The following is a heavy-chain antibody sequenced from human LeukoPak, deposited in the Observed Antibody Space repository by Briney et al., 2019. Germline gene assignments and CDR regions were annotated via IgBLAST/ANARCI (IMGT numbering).Heavy chain of an antibody. CDR2: INHSGST. CDR3: ARHYTSAWYWLY. Sequence: PSETLSLTCAVYGGSFSGYYWSWIRQPPGKGLEWIGEINHSGSTNYNPSLKSRVTISVDTSKNQFSLKLSSVTAADTAVYYCARHYTSAWYWLYWGQGTLVTVSS. D-gene: IGHD6-19*01. J-gene: IGHJ4*02. V-gene: IGHV4-34*01. CDR1: GGSFSGYY.